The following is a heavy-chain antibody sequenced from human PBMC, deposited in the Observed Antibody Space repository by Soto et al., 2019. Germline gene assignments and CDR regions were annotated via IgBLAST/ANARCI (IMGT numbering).Heavy chain of an antibody. Sequence: SDTMSLTCTVSGAPVTSETHFWTWIRQPPGKGLEWIGYMYYSGITNSNPALKSRVTLSVDRSRNQFSLSLSSVTAADTAVYYCAREDMSGTYYFDYWGPGTQVTVSS. CDR2: MYYSGIT. CDR1: GAPVTSETHF. V-gene: IGHV4-61*01. CDR3: AREDMSGTYYFDY. J-gene: IGHJ4*02. D-gene: IGHD1-26*01.